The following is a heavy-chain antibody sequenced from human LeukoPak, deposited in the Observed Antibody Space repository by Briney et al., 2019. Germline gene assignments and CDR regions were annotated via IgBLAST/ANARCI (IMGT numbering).Heavy chain of an antibody. CDR1: GYTFTNYY. CDR3: ARIRDGYNGAYDI. Sequence: GASVKVSCKASGYTFTNYYIHWVRQAPGQGLEWMGLINPGGDNTNYAQNFQGRVTMTRDTSASTVYMELSSLRSEDTAIYYCARIRDGYNGAYDIWGQGTVVTVPS. J-gene: IGHJ3*02. D-gene: IGHD5-24*01. V-gene: IGHV1-46*01. CDR2: INPGGDNT.